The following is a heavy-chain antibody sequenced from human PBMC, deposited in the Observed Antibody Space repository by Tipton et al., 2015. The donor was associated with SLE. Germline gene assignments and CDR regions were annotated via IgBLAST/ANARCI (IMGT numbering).Heavy chain of an antibody. D-gene: IGHD2-15*01. J-gene: IGHJ4*02. CDR3: AGAWQGYCSGGTCYVLDY. CDR1: GGSISSHY. V-gene: IGHV4-59*11. Sequence: TLSLTCTVSGGSISSHYWSWVRQAPGKGLEWIGYISNSETTSYNPSPKSRVTISLDTSKNQFSLKLRSVTAADTAVYYCAGAWQGYCSGGTCYVLDYWGQGTLVTVSS. CDR2: ISNSETT.